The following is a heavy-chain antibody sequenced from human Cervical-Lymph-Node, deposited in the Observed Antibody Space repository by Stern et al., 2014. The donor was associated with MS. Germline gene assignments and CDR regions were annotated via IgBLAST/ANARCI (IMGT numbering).Heavy chain of an antibody. CDR2: IDWDDAK. CDR3: ARSPPYYEFWNDYYYFDY. CDR1: GFSLSTSGMR. V-gene: IGHV2-70*04. D-gene: IGHD3-3*01. J-gene: IGHJ4*02. Sequence: QVTLKESGPALVKPTQTLTLTCTFSGFSLSTSGMRVSWIRQPPGKDLEWLARIDWDDAKFSSTSLKTNPTTSKDHSQTPALHTMTNMDPVDTATYYCARSPPYYEFWNDYYYFDYWGQGTLVAVSS.